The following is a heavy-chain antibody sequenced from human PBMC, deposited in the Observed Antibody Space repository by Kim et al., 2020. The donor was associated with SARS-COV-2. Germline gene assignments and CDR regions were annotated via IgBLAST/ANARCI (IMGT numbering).Heavy chain of an antibody. J-gene: IGHJ4*02. D-gene: IGHD3-22*01. CDR1: GFTFSSYS. CDR2: ISSSSSYI. V-gene: IGHV3-21*01. Sequence: GGSLRLSCAASGFTFSSYSMNWVRQAPGKGLEWVSSISSSSSYIYYADSVKGRFTISRDNAKNSLYLQMNSLRAEDTAVYYCARGGYYYDSSGYYPTFVGYWGQGTLVTVSS. CDR3: ARGGYYYDSSGYYPTFVGY.